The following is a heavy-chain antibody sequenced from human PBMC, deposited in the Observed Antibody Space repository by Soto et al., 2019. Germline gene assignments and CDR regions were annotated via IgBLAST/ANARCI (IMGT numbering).Heavy chain of an antibody. CDR3: ARGPTDYYDNSANYFLDY. CDR2: ISTYNCNT. J-gene: IGHJ4*02. D-gene: IGHD3-22*01. Sequence: QVQLVQSGAEVKKPGASVKVSCKASGYTFITYVVSWVRQAPGQGLDWLGWISTYNCNTRYAERLQGRATMTTDTTTNTAYMELRNLRSDDTAVYYCARGPTDYYDNSANYFLDYWGQGTLVTVSS. V-gene: IGHV1-18*01. CDR1: GYTFITYV.